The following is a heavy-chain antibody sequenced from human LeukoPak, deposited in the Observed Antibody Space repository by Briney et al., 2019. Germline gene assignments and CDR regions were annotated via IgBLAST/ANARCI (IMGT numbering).Heavy chain of an antibody. CDR1: GVSFISYG. CDR2: IGTAGDK. J-gene: IGHJ4*02. CDR3: ARGWGGYARSWGALDY. D-gene: IGHD3-16*01. V-gene: IGHV3-13*01. Sequence: GGSLRLSCAASGVSFISYGMSWVRQAPGKGLEWVSGIGTAGDKFYPGSEEDRFTISRDNAKNSFYLQMSYLRSGDTAVYYCARGWGGYARSWGALDYWGQGALVTVSS.